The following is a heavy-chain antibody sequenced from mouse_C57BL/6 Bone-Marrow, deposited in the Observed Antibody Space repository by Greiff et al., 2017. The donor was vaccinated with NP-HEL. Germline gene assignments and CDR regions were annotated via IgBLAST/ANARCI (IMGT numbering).Heavy chain of an antibody. CDR2: IWRGGST. V-gene: IGHV2-5*01. D-gene: IGHD6-1*01. CDR3: ANHSVAMDC. Sequence: VQLQESGPGLVQPSHSLPITCTASGFSLTRYGVHWVRQYPGKGLEWLGVIWRGGSTDYNAAFMSRLSITKDNSKSQVFFKMNSLQAYDTAIYYSANHSVAMDCWGQGTPVTDSP. CDR1: GFSLTRYG. J-gene: IGHJ4*01.